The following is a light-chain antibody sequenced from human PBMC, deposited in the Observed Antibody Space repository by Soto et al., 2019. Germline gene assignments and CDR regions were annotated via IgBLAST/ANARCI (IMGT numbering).Light chain of an antibody. CDR2: SAS. Sequence: DIQMSQSPSSLPASVGDSVTITCRASETIIDYLNWYQQQPGEAPKLLIFSASSLHSGVPSRFRGSGSGTHFTLTISSLQPEDFATYCCQQSFSAPRTFGQGTKLQAK. CDR3: QQSFSAPRT. V-gene: IGKV1-39*01. CDR1: ETIIDY. J-gene: IGKJ2*01.